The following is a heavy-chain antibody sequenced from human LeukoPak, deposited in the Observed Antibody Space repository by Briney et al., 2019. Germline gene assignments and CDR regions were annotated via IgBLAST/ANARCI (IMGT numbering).Heavy chain of an antibody. J-gene: IGHJ4*02. V-gene: IGHV4-39*01. D-gene: IGHD3-22*01. Sequence: SETLSLTCTVSGDSITNSDYYWGWIRQPPGKGLEWIGSIYYSGSTYYNPSLKSRVTISVDTSENQFSLKLTSVTAADTAVYYCARPSFASYSSGYHYWGQGTLVTVSS. CDR3: ARPSFASYSSGYHY. CDR1: GDSITNSDYY. CDR2: IYYSGST.